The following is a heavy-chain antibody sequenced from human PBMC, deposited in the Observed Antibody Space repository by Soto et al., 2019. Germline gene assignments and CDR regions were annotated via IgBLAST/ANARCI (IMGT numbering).Heavy chain of an antibody. Sequence: SETLSLTCTVSGGSISSGGYYWSWIRQHPGKGLEWIGYIYYSGSTYYNPSLKSRVTISVDTSKNQFSLKLSSVTAADTAVYYCAGWMVRGVHFDYWGQGTLVTVAS. CDR2: IYYSGST. CDR1: GGSISSGGYY. CDR3: AGWMVRGVHFDY. J-gene: IGHJ4*02. D-gene: IGHD3-10*01. V-gene: IGHV4-31*02.